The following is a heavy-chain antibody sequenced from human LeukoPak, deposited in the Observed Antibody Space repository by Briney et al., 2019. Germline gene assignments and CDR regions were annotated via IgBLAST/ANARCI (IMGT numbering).Heavy chain of an antibody. Sequence: PGGSLRLSCAASGFTFSSYAMHWVRQAPGKGLEYVSAISSNGGSTYYANSVKGRFTISRYNSKNTLYLQMGSLRAEDMAVYYCARAYGSGSYYDYWGQRTLVTVSS. J-gene: IGHJ4*02. D-gene: IGHD3-10*01. CDR3: ARAYGSGSYYDY. V-gene: IGHV3-64*01. CDR2: ISSNGGST. CDR1: GFTFSSYA.